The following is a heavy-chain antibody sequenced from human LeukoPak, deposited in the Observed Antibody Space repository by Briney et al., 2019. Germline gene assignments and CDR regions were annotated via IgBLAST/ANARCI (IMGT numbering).Heavy chain of an antibody. CDR3: ARAAYSGSYHSDY. V-gene: IGHV4-34*01. CDR2: INHSGST. Sequence: SETLSLTCAVYGGSFSGYYWSWIRQPPGKGLEWIGEINHSGSTNYNPSLKSRVTISVDTSKNQFSLKLSSVTAADTAVYYCARAAYSGSYHSDYWGQGTLVTVSS. D-gene: IGHD1-26*01. J-gene: IGHJ4*02. CDR1: GGSFSGYY.